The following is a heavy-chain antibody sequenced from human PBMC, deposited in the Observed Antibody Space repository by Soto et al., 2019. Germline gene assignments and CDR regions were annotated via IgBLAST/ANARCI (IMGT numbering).Heavy chain of an antibody. V-gene: IGHV1-18*01. D-gene: IGHD6-19*01. CDR2: ISAYNGNT. J-gene: IGHJ6*02. CDR1: GYTFTSYG. CDR3: ARDGGLVIAVAGTETPYYYYYYGMDV. Sequence: EASVKVSCKASGYTFTSYGISWVRQAPGQGLEWMGWISAYNGNTNYAQKLQGRVTMTTDTSTSTAYMELRSLRSDDTAVYYCARDGGLVIAVAGTETPYYYYYYGMDVWGQGTTVTVSS.